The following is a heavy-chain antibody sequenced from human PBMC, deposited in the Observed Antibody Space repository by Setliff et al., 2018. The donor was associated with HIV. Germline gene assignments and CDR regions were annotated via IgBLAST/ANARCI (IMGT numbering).Heavy chain of an antibody. D-gene: IGHD4-17*01. Sequence: PSETLSLTCSVSGGSLNRYYWSWIRQPPGKGLEWIGYIYYSGNTDYNPSLKSRVTISVDTSKNQFSLKLTSVTAADTAVYYCARGGGPTVVSNFAYWGQGTLVTVSS. CDR3: ARGGGPTVVSNFAY. V-gene: IGHV4-59*03. CDR1: GGSLNRYY. CDR2: IYYSGNT. J-gene: IGHJ4*02.